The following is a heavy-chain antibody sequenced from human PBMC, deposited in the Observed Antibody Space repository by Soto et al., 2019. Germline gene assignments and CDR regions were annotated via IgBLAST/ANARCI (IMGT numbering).Heavy chain of an antibody. J-gene: IGHJ4*02. CDR3: ARATLELRSYFDY. CDR1: GGSISSSSYY. D-gene: IGHD1-7*01. V-gene: IGHV4-39*01. CDR2: IYYSGST. Sequence: QLQLQESGPGLVKPSETLSLTCTVSGGSISSSSYYWGWIRQPPGKGLEWIGSIYYSGSTYYNPSLKSRVPISVDTSKNQFSLKLSSVTAADTAVYYCARATLELRSYFDYWGQGTLVTVSS.